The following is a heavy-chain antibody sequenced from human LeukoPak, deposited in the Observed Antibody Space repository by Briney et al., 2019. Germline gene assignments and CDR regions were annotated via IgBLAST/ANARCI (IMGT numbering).Heavy chain of an antibody. CDR2: IIPIFGTA. V-gene: IGHV1-69*06. CDR1: GGTFSSYA. CDR3: AVLIVLDCSGGSCYSGIDY. J-gene: IGHJ4*02. Sequence: ASVKVSCKASGGTFSSYAISWVRQAPGQGLEWMGGIIPIFGTANYAQKFQGRVTITAEKSTSTAYMELSSLRSEDTAVYYCAVLIVLDCSGGSCYSGIDYWGQGTLVTVSS. D-gene: IGHD2-15*01.